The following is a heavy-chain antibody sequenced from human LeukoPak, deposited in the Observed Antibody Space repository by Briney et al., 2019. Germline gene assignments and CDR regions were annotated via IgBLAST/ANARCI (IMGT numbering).Heavy chain of an antibody. CDR1: GGSISRNYYY. CDR3: ARTYSDILAGYSY. V-gene: IGHV4-39*01. D-gene: IGHD3-9*01. CDR2: IYYSGST. J-gene: IGHJ4*02. Sequence: PSETLSLTCTVSGGSISRNYYYWGWLRPPPGKGLVWNGSIYYSGSTYYNPSLKSRVTISVDTSNSQFSLKLSSVAAADTAVYYCARTYSDILAGYSYWGQGTLVTVSS.